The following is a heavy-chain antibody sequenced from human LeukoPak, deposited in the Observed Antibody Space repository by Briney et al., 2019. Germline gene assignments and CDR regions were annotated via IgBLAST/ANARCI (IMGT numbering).Heavy chain of an antibody. V-gene: IGHV4-38-2*02. D-gene: IGHD4-17*01. CDR2: IYHSGST. Sequence: PSQTLSLTCAVSGGSISSGYYWGWIRQPPGKGLEWIGSIYHSGSTYYNPSLKSRVTISVDTSKNQFSLKLSSVTAADTAVYYCARDRGNTVTSIDYWGQGTLVTVSS. CDR3: ARDRGNTVTSIDY. J-gene: IGHJ4*02. CDR1: GGSISSGYY.